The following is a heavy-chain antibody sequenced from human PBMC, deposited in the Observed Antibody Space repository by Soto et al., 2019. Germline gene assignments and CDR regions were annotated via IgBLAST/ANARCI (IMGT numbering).Heavy chain of an antibody. CDR2: ISYDGSNK. J-gene: IGHJ4*02. V-gene: IGHV3-30*18. CDR3: AKGGRWLQSQPFDY. CDR1: GFTFSSYG. D-gene: IGHD3-16*01. Sequence: SGGSLRLSCAASGFTFSSYGMHWVRQAPGKGLEWVAVISYDGSNKYDADSVKGRFTISRDNSKNTLYLQMNSLRAEETAVYYCAKGGRWLQSQPFDYWGQGTLVTVSS.